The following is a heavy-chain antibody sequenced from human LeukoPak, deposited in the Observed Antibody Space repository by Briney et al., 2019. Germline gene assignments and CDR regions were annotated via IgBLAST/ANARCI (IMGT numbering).Heavy chain of an antibody. CDR3: ATYTHWVAGDV. CDR1: GFTFSDSW. D-gene: IGHD3-16*01. J-gene: IGHJ6*02. CDR2: MNQDGSTK. V-gene: IGHV3-7*01. Sequence: GGSLRLSCAASGFTFSDSWMSWVRQAPGKGLEWVANMNQDGSTKGYVDSVKGRFTISRDNARNSLYLQMSSLRPEDTAVYYCATYTHWVAGDVWGQGTTVTVSS.